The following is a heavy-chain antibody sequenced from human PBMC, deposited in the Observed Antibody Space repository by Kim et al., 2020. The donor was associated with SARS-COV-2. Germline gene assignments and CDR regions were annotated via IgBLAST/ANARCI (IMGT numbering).Heavy chain of an antibody. J-gene: IGHJ4*02. D-gene: IGHD3-16*01. CDR3: AREGDTGPFDY. CDR1: GYTFTSYY. Sequence: ASVKVSCKTSGYTFTSYYMHWVRQAPGQGLEWMGIINPSGGSTSYAQKFQGRVTMTRDTSTSTAYMELSSLRSEDTAVYYCAREGDTGPFDYWGQGTLVTVSS. V-gene: IGHV1-46*01. CDR2: INPSGGST.